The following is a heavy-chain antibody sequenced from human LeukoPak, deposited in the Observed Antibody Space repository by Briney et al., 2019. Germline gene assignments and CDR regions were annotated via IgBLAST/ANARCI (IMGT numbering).Heavy chain of an antibody. J-gene: IGHJ3*02. CDR1: GFSLSTSGMC. CDR3: ARTDNYYDSSGYPLGLGAFDI. CDR2: IDWDDDK. V-gene: IGHV2-70*11. Sequence: SGPALVKPTQTLTLTCTFSGFSLSTSGMCVSWIRQPPGKALEWLARIDWDDDKYYSTSLKTRLTISKDTSKNQVVLTMTNMDPVDTATYYCARTDNYYDSSGYPLGLGAFDIWGQGTMVTVSS. D-gene: IGHD3-22*01.